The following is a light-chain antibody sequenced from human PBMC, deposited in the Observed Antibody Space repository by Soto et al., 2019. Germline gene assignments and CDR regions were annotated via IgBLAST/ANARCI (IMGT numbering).Light chain of an antibody. V-gene: IGKV3D-7*01. CDR2: GAS. J-gene: IGKJ1*01. Sequence: PGEIVTLSCRASQSFSSSYLTWYQQKPGQAPRLLIYGASTRATSIPARFSGSGSGTDFTLTISSLQPEDFAVYYCQQDYNLLWTFGQGTKVDIK. CDR3: QQDYNLLWT. CDR1: QSFSSSY.